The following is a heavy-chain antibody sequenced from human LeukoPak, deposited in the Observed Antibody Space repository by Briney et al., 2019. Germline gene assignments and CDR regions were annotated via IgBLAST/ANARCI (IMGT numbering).Heavy chain of an antibody. Sequence: PSETLSLTCTVSGGSISSYYWSWIRQPPGKGLEWIGYIYYSGSTNHNPSLKSRVTISVDTSKNQFSLKLSSVTAADTAVYYCAREQYYYDSSGYYYGNIAFDIWGQGTMVTVSS. CDR2: IYYSGST. D-gene: IGHD3-22*01. CDR3: AREQYYYDSSGYYYGNIAFDI. CDR1: GGSISSYY. J-gene: IGHJ3*02. V-gene: IGHV4-59*01.